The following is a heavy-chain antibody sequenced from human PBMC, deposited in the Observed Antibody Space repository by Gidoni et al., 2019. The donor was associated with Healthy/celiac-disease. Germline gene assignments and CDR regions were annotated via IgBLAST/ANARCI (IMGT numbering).Heavy chain of an antibody. J-gene: IGHJ6*02. CDR3: ARDEMRKRAARRDYYYYYGMDV. Sequence: QVQLVESGGGLVKPGGSLRLSCAASGFTFRDYYMSWIRQAPGKGLEWVSCISSSGSTIYYADSVKGRFTISRDNAKNSLYLQMNSLRAEDTAVYYCARDEMRKRAARRDYYYYYGMDVWGQGTTVTVSS. CDR1: GFTFRDYY. D-gene: IGHD6-6*01. CDR2: ISSSGSTI. V-gene: IGHV3-11*01.